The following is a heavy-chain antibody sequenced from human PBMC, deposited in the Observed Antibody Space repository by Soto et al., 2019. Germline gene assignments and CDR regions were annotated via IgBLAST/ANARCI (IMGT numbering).Heavy chain of an antibody. D-gene: IGHD3-3*01. J-gene: IGHJ4*02. CDR3: AHRVLRTVFGLVTTTAIYFDF. V-gene: IGHV2-5*02. CDR1: GFPLTTSGLG. CDR2: LYWDDDK. Sequence: QTTLNKSGPLQVKPSQTLTLTCTSSGFPLTTSGLGVSWIRQSPGKAPEWLALLYWDDDKRYSPSLKSILTITKETSKNQVVLTMADLDPADTGTYYCAHRVLRTVFGLVTTTAIYFDFWGQGTPVAVSS.